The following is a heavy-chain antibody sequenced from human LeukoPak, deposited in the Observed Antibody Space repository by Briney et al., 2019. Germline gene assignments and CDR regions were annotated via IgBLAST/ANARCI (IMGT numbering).Heavy chain of an antibody. CDR1: GFTVSSNY. CDR3: AKTRPLDSSSWSHGDY. V-gene: IGHV3-53*01. Sequence: GGSLRLSCAASGFTVSSNYMSWVRQAPGKGLEWVSVIYSGGSAYYADSVKGRFTISRDNSKNTLYLQMNSLRAEDTAVYYCAKTRPLDSSSWSHGDYWGQGTLVTVSS. J-gene: IGHJ4*02. CDR2: IYSGGSA. D-gene: IGHD6-13*01.